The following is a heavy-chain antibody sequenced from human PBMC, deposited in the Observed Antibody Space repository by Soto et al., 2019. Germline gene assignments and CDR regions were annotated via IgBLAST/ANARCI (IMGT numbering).Heavy chain of an antibody. Sequence: SETLSLTCTVSGGSISSSSYYWGWIRQPPGKGLEWIGSIYYSGSTYYNPSLKSRVTISVDTSKNQFSLKLSSVTTADTAVYYCATCSGWYYYYGMDVWGQGTTVTVSS. CDR2: IYYSGST. CDR3: ATCSGWYYYYGMDV. D-gene: IGHD6-19*01. V-gene: IGHV4-39*01. J-gene: IGHJ6*02. CDR1: GGSISSSSYY.